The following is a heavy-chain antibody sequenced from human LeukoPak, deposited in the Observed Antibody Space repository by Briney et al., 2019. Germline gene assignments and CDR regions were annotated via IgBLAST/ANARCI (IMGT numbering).Heavy chain of an antibody. Sequence: GGSLRLSCAASGFTFSSYSMNWVRQAPGKGLEWVSSISSSSSYIYYADSVKGRFTISRDNAKNSLYLQMNSLRAEDTAVYYCARYCSGGSSYTTRRLSAIDYWGQGTLVTVSS. CDR1: GFTFSSYS. V-gene: IGHV3-21*01. J-gene: IGHJ4*02. CDR3: ARYCSGGSSYTTRRLSAIDY. D-gene: IGHD2-15*01. CDR2: ISSSSSYI.